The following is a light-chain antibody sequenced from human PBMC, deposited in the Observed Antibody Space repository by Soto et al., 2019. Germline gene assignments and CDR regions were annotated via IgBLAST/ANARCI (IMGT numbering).Light chain of an antibody. CDR2: DDS. V-gene: IGLV3-21*02. CDR1: KVGSQT. Sequence: SYELTQPPSESVAPGQTARLTCGGNKVGSQTVHWYQQKPDQAPLLVVYDDSDRPSGIPARFSGSGSGNTATLTISRVEAGDEADYYCQLWDSSSNHVVFGGGTKLTVL. J-gene: IGLJ2*01. CDR3: QLWDSSSNHVV.